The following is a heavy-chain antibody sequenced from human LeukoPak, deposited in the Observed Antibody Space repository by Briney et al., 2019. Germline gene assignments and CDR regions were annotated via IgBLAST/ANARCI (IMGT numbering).Heavy chain of an antibody. J-gene: IGHJ4*02. CDR1: GFTFSSYS. CDR2: ISSSSSYI. Sequence: PGGSLRLSCAASGFTFSSYSMNWVRQAPGKGLEWVSSISSSSSYIYYADSVKGRFTISRDNSKNTLYLQMNSLKIEDTAVYYCARVEGMLVHYYESSGYPAYWGQGTLVTVSS. CDR3: ARVEGMLVHYYESSGYPAY. D-gene: IGHD3-22*01. V-gene: IGHV3-21*01.